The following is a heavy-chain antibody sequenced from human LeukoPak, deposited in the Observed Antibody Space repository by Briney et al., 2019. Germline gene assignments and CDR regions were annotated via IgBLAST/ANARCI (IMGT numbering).Heavy chain of an antibody. CDR3: AREVIAAADTDAFDI. D-gene: IGHD6-13*01. V-gene: IGHV4-31*03. CDR1: GGSISSGNYF. J-gene: IGHJ3*02. CDR2: IYYSGNT. Sequence: SQTLSLICTVSGGSISSGNYFWSWIRQHPGKGLEWIGYIYYSGNTYYNPSLESRVTISVDTSKNQFSLKLSSVTAADTAVYYCAREVIAAADTDAFDIWAKGQWSPSLQ.